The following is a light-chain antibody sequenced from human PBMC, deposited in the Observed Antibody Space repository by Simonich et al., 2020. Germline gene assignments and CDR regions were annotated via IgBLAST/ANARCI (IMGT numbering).Light chain of an antibody. CDR3: SSYTSSSTLV. CDR2: DVS. J-gene: IGLJ2*01. CDR1: SSDVGCYNY. V-gene: IGLV2-14*01. Sequence: QSALTQPASVSGSPGQSITISCTGTSSDVGCYNYVSWYQQHPGKAPKLMIYDVSMRPSWVSNRFSGSKSGNTASLTISGLQAEDEADYYCSSYTSSSTLVFGGGTKLTVL.